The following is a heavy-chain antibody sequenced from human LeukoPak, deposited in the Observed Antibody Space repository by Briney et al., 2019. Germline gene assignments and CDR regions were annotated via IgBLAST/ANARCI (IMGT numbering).Heavy chain of an antibody. J-gene: IGHJ3*02. CDR1: GDSISAFY. V-gene: IGHV4-59*12. CDR3: AKSNGYGLVDI. CDR2: IHSTGT. Sequence: SETLSLTCTVSGDSISAFYWSWIRQPPGKRLEWIGYIHSTGTTYNPSLKSRVTISLDTSRNQFSLKLNSVTAADTAVYYCAKSNGYGLVDIWGQGTVVTVSS. D-gene: IGHD3-10*01.